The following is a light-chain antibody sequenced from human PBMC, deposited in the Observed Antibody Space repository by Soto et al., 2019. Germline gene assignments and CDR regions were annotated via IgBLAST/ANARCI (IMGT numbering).Light chain of an antibody. CDR3: QQYNSYPST. CDR1: QSISSW. Sequence: DIQMTQSPSTLSASVGDRVTITCRASQSISSWLAWYQQKPGKDPKLLIYDASSLESGVPSRFSGSGSGPEFTLTITSMQPDDFATYYCQQYNSYPSTFGQGT. CDR2: DAS. V-gene: IGKV1-5*01. J-gene: IGKJ1*01.